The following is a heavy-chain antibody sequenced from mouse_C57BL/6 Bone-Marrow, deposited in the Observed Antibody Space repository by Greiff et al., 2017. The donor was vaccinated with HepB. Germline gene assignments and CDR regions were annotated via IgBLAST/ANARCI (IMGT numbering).Heavy chain of an antibody. CDR3: ARGAYWYERGSMDY. J-gene: IGHJ4*01. CDR1: GYTFTSYW. CDR2: IYPGSGST. Sequence: QVQLQQPGAELVKPGASVKMSCKASGYTFTSYWITWVKQRPGQGLEWIGDIYPGSGSTNYNEKFKSKATLTVDTSSSTAYMQLSSLTSEDSAVYYCARGAYWYERGSMDYWGQGTSVTVSS. D-gene: IGHD2-14*01. V-gene: IGHV1-55*01.